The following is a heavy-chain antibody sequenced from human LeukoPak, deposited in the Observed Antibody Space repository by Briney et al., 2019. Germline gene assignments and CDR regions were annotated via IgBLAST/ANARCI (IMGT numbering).Heavy chain of an antibody. D-gene: IGHD6-19*01. CDR2: INSGSTI. CDR1: GFTFSTYE. CDR3: AREGSGWPNYFDY. J-gene: IGHJ4*02. Sequence: GGSLRLSCAASGFTFSTYEMNWVRQAPGRGLEWVSYINSGSTIYYADSVKGRFTLSRDNAKNSLFLQMNSLRAEDTAVYYCAREGSGWPNYFDYWGQGTLVTASS. V-gene: IGHV3-48*03.